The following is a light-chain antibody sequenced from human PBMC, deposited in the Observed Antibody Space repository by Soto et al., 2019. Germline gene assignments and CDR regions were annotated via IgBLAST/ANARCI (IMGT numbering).Light chain of an antibody. J-gene: IGKJ4*01. CDR2: SAS. Sequence: DIPLTQSPSFLSAFVGDTVTITCRASQAMSTYLAWYQQKPGKVPKLLIRSASTLQSGVPPRFSGGGFGTEFTLTISTLQPDDSGIYYCQQLNGYQLAFGGGTNVEIK. CDR3: QQLNGYQLA. V-gene: IGKV1-9*01. CDR1: QAMSTY.